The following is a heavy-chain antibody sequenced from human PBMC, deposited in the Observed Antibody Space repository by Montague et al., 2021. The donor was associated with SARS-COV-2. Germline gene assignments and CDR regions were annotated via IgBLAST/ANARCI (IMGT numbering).Heavy chain of an antibody. CDR3: TREDRWNWFDP. V-gene: IGHV4-59*13. D-gene: IGHD5-24*01. Sequence: SETLSLTCTVSGDSIISSYWSWIRQPPAKGHERMGFVCYRGSANYNPSLKPRVTISVDASKNQFSLKLNSMTAADTAVYYCTREDRWNWFDPWGQGTLVIVSS. J-gene: IGHJ5*02. CDR2: VCYRGSA. CDR1: GDSIISSY.